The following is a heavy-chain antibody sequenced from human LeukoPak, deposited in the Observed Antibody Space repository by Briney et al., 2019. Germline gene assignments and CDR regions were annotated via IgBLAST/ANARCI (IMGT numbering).Heavy chain of an antibody. CDR3: ASIFYYSVPF. CDR1: GGSITSPENY. CDR2: IYYSGDT. D-gene: IGHD3-10*02. J-gene: IGHJ4*02. Sequence: PSETLSLTCTVSGGSITSPENYXXWVRQPPGXGLEWIGNIYYSGDTYYNLSLRSRVTLSVDTSQNHFPLRLTSMTAADTAVYYCASIFYYSVPFWGQGALVIVSS. V-gene: IGHV4-39*02.